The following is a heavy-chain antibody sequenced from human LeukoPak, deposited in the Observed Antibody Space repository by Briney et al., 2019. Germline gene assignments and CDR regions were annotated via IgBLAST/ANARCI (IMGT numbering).Heavy chain of an antibody. D-gene: IGHD7-27*01. Sequence: GGSLRLSCAASGFSFSNYWMHWVRQAPGKGLVWVSRINSDGSSTNYADSVKGRFTISRDNAKNSLYLQMNSLRAEDTAVYYCAREGPRNYFDYWGQGTLVTVSS. CDR3: AREGPRNYFDY. V-gene: IGHV3-74*01. J-gene: IGHJ4*02. CDR1: GFSFSNYW. CDR2: INSDGSST.